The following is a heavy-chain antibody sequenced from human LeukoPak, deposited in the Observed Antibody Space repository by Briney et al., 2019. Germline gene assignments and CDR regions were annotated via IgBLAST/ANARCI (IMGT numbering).Heavy chain of an antibody. CDR3: ARTRYYDFWSGIVYYYYYMDV. Sequence: GGSLRLSCAASGFTFSDYYMSWIRQAPGKGLEWVSYISSSGSTIYYADSVKGRFTISRDNAKHSLYLQMNSLRAEDTAVCYCARTRYYDFWSGIVYYYYYMDVWGKGTTVTVSS. J-gene: IGHJ6*03. CDR2: ISSSGSTI. D-gene: IGHD3-3*01. CDR1: GFTFSDYY. V-gene: IGHV3-11*01.